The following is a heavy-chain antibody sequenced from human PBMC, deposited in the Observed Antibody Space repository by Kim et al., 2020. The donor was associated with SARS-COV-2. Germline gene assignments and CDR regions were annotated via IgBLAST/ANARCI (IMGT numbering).Heavy chain of an antibody. CDR3: ARDQSTVGNVDY. D-gene: IGHD4-17*01. CDR1: GGSISSYY. J-gene: IGHJ4*02. CDR2: IYYSGGT. V-gene: IGHV4-59*13. Sequence: SETLSLTCTVSGGSISSYYWSWIRQPPGKGLEWIGYIYYSGGTNYNPSLKSRVTISVDTSKNQFSLKLSSVTAADTAVYYCARDQSTVGNVDYWGQGTLVTVSS.